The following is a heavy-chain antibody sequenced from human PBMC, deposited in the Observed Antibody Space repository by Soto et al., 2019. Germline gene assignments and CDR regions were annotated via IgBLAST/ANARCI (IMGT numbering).Heavy chain of an antibody. Sequence: EVQLVESGGGLVKPGGYLRLSCVASGFIFTDYSMLWVRQAPGKGLEWVSSISRDNNYIYYADSVKGRFTISRDNAKNSLFLHVNTLRPEDTAVYYCARGRTCTGASCYGGGDYWGQGTLVTVSS. D-gene: IGHD2-15*01. J-gene: IGHJ4*02. CDR2: ISRDNNYI. V-gene: IGHV3-21*01. CDR3: ARGRTCTGASCYGGGDY. CDR1: GFIFTDYS.